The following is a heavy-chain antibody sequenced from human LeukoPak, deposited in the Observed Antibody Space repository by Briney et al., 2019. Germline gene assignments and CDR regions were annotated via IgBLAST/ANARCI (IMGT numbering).Heavy chain of an antibody. D-gene: IGHD2-15*01. CDR3: ARCQADGVAYYYYYMDV. Sequence: ASVKVSCKASGGTFSSYAISWVRQAPGQWLEWMGGIIPIFGTANYAQKFQGRVTITTDGSTSTAYMELSSLRSEDTAVYYCARCQADGVAYYYYYMDVWGKGTTVTVSS. CDR2: IIPIFGTA. V-gene: IGHV1-69*05. J-gene: IGHJ6*03. CDR1: GGTFSSYA.